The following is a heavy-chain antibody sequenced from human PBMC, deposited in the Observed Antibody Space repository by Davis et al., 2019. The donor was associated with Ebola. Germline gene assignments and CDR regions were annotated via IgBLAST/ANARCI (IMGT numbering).Heavy chain of an antibody. V-gene: IGHV3-23*01. J-gene: IGHJ4*02. Sequence: GESLKISCAASGFTFSSYAMSWVRQAPGKGLEWVSAISGSGGSTYYADSVKGRFTISRDDSKNTLYLQMNSLRAEDTAVYYCARPGRLAARPPFDYWGQGTLVTVSS. CDR1: GFTFSSYA. CDR3: ARPGRLAARPPFDY. CDR2: ISGSGGST. D-gene: IGHD6-6*01.